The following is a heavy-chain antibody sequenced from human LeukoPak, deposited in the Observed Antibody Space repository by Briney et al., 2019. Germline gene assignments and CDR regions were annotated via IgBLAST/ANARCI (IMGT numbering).Heavy chain of an antibody. CDR1: DGYISNYY. Sequence: SETLSPTCSVSDGYISNYYLSWIRQPAGKRLEWTGRIHSSGSTSYNPSLKSRVTMSIDTSQSQFSLKLSSLTAADTAVYYCARDWGRGFRGGEDAFEMWGQGTLVTVSS. CDR2: IHSSGST. CDR3: ARDWGRGFRGGEDAFEM. D-gene: IGHD3-16*01. J-gene: IGHJ3*02. V-gene: IGHV4-4*07.